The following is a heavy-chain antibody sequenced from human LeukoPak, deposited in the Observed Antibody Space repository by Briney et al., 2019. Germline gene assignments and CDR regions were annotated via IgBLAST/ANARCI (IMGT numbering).Heavy chain of an antibody. V-gene: IGHV3-48*01. D-gene: IGHD2-15*01. CDR2: ISSSSHSI. CDR1: GFAFSNYN. J-gene: IGHJ4*02. CDR3: VRDNPRCCGVVPANIDDY. Sequence: GGSLRLSCAASGFAFSNYNMNWVRQAPGKGLEWVSYISSSSHSIYYADSVRGRLTISRDNAKNSLYLQMHSLRAEDTAVYYCVRDNPRCCGVVPANIDDYWGQGTLVTVSS.